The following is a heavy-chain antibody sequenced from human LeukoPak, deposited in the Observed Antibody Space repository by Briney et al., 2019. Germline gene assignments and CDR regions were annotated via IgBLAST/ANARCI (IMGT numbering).Heavy chain of an antibody. CDR1: GGSISSYY. V-gene: IGHV4-59*01. CDR3: ARAYDFWSGYSPWFDP. J-gene: IGHJ5*02. D-gene: IGHD3-3*01. CDR2: IYYSGST. Sequence: QPSETLSLTCTVSGGSISSYYWSWIRQPPGKGLEWIGYIYYSGSTNYNPSLKSRVTISVDTSKNQFSLKLSSVTAADTAVYYCARAYDFWSGYSPWFDPWGQGTLVTVSS.